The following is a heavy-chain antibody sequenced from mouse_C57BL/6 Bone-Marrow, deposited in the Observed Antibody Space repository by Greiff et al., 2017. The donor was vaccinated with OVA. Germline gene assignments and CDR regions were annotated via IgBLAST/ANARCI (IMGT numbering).Heavy chain of an antibody. CDR3: ARRPYYYGSSGFDY. CDR1: GYTFTSYG. V-gene: IGHV1-81*01. D-gene: IGHD1-1*01. CDR2: IYPRSGNT. Sequence: VKLQESGAELARPGASVKLSCKASGYTFTSYGISWVKQRTGQGLEWIGEIYPRSGNTYYNEKFKGKATLTADKSSSTAYMELRSLTSEDSAVYFCARRPYYYGSSGFDYWGQGTTLTVSS. J-gene: IGHJ2*01.